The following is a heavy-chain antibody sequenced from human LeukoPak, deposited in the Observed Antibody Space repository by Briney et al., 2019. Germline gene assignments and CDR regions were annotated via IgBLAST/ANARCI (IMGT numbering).Heavy chain of an antibody. D-gene: IGHD3-3*01. J-gene: IGHJ4*02. CDR2: TYYRSQQWHS. Sequence: SQTLSLTFAIPGDSVSSNGASWNWIRQSPSRGLECLGRTYYRSQQWHSDYAPSVKGRITLNPDTSKNQFSLQLNSMTPEDTAVYYCGRETDFGVVTNWGQGTLVTVSS. CDR1: GDSVSSNGAS. V-gene: IGHV6-1*01. CDR3: GRETDFGVVTN.